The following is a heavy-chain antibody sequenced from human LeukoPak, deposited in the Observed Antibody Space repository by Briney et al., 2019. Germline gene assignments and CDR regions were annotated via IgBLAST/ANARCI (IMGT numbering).Heavy chain of an antibody. Sequence: PSETLSLTCTVSGYSISSGYFWGWMRQPPGKGLEWIGSIYQSETAHYNPSLKSRVTISVDTSKNQFSLKLRSVMAADTAVYYCARHRSKWLQSSFDYWGQGTLVTVSS. CDR2: IYQSETA. CDR3: ARHRSKWLQSSFDY. CDR1: GYSISSGYF. V-gene: IGHV4-38-2*02. D-gene: IGHD5-24*01. J-gene: IGHJ4*02.